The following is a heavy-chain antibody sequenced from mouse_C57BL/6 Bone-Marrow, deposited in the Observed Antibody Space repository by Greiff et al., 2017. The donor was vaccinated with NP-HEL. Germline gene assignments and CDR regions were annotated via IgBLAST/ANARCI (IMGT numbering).Heavy chain of an antibody. CDR1: GFTFTDYY. CDR2: VYPYNGGT. D-gene: IGHD1-1*01. V-gene: IGHV1-36*01. CDR3: AREPYYYGSSYSWYFDV. Sequence: VQLKESGPVLVKPGPSVKISCKASGFTFTDYYMHWVKQSHGKSLEWIGLVYPYNGGTSYNQKFKGKATLTVDTSSSTAYMELNSLTSEDSAVYYCAREPYYYGSSYSWYFDVWGTGTTVTVSS. J-gene: IGHJ1*03.